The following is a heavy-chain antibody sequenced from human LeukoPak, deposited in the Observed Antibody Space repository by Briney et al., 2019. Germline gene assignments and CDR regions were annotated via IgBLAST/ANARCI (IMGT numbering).Heavy chain of an antibody. CDR3: ARGTSNSGYATMDL. CDR2: ISGTGDST. CDR1: GFTFSSYA. Sequence: GGSLRLSCPASGFTFSSYAMSWVRQAPGKGLEWVSVISGTGDSTFYVDSVKARFTISRDNSKNTLFLQMNTLRADDTAVYYCARGTSNSGYATMDLWGQGTLVTVSS. J-gene: IGHJ4*02. D-gene: IGHD3-22*01. V-gene: IGHV3-23*01.